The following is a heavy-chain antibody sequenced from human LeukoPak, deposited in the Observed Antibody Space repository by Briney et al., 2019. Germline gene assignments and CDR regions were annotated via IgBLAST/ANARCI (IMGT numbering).Heavy chain of an antibody. D-gene: IGHD3-16*01. J-gene: IGHJ4*02. CDR2: IWYDGSNK. Sequence: GRSLRLSCAASGFTFSSYGMHWVRQAPGKGLEWVAVIWYDGSNKYYADSVKGRFTISRDNSKNTLYLQMNSLRAEDTAVYYCARDRRVWGSCDYWGQGTLVTVSS. CDR1: GFTFSSYG. CDR3: ARDRRVWGSCDY. V-gene: IGHV3-33*01.